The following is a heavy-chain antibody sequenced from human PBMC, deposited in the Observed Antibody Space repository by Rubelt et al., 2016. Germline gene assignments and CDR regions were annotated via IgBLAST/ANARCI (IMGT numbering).Heavy chain of an antibody. V-gene: IGHV4-59*01. CDR1: GGSISSYY. Sequence: QVQLQESGPGLVKPSETLSLTCTVSGGSISSYYWSWIRQPPGKGLEWIGYVYYSGSTNYNPSLKSRVAVSVDTSKNQFSRNRRSVTAADTAGYDCARESSAHRGSYDSWGQGTRVTVSS. J-gene: IGHJ5*01. CDR2: VYYSGST. D-gene: IGHD1-26*01. CDR3: ARESSAHRGSYDS.